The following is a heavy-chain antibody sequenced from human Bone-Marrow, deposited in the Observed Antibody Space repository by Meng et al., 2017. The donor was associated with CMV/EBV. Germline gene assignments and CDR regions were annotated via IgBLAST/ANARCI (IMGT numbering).Heavy chain of an antibody. D-gene: IGHD6-19*01. CDR3: AKDIYSSDTTTGFDY. Sequence: GESLKISCAASGFTFSSYAMSWVRQAPGEGLEWVSAISGSGGNTYYADSVKGGFTISRDNSKNTLYLQMNSLRAEDTAVYYCAKDIYSSDTTTGFDYWVQGTLVTVSS. J-gene: IGHJ4*02. V-gene: IGHV3-23*01. CDR1: GFTFSSYA. CDR2: ISGSGGNT.